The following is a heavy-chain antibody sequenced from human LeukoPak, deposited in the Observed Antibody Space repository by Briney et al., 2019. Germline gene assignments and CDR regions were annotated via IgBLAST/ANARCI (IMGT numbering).Heavy chain of an antibody. CDR1: GFTFSSDG. D-gene: IGHD1-14*01. V-gene: IGHV3-23*01. CDR2: SSGSGGST. CDR3: AKEVEPAIPNYMDV. Sequence: AESLRLSCAASGFTFSSDGMSWVRQAPGKGLEWVSASSGSGGSTYYADSVKGRFTISRDNSKNTLYLQMNSLRAEDTAVYYCAKEVEPAIPNYMDVWGKGTTVTTSS. J-gene: IGHJ6*03.